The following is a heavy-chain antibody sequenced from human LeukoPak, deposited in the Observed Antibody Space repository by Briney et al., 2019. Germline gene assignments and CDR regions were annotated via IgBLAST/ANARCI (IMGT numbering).Heavy chain of an antibody. CDR2: ILYTGRT. D-gene: IGHD1-26*01. CDR1: GDSISSSRFY. Sequence: PSETLSLTCTVSGDSISSSRFYWAWIRQPPGKGLEWIGSILYTGRTFYNPSLKSRVTIPVDTSKDQFSLRLGSVTASDTAVYYCARRDVGATIDYWGQGTLVTVSS. J-gene: IGHJ4*02. CDR3: ARRDVGATIDY. V-gene: IGHV4-39*01.